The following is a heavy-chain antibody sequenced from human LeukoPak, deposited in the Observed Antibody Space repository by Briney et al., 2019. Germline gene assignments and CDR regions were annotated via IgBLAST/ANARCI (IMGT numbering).Heavy chain of an antibody. D-gene: IGHD3-3*01. V-gene: IGHV4-30-2*01. CDR2: IYHSGST. CDR3: ASGPQPPFGVVSVYFDY. CDR1: GGSISSDGYY. Sequence: SETLSLTCTVSGGSISSDGYYWSWIRQPPGKGLEWIGYIYHSGSTYYNPSLKSRVTISVDRSKNQFSLKLSSVTAADTAVYYCASGPQPPFGVVSVYFDYWGQGTLVTVSS. J-gene: IGHJ4*02.